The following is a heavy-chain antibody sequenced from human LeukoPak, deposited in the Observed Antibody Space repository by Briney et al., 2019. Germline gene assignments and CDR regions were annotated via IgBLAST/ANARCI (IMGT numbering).Heavy chain of an antibody. J-gene: IGHJ5*02. Sequence: ASVKVSCKASGYTFTSYGISWVRQAPGQGLEWMGWISAYNGNTNYAQKLQGRVTMTTDTSTSTAYMELRSLRSDDTAVYYCARDQGYYYGSGSQGDWFDPWGQGTLVTVSS. CDR1: GYTFTSYG. CDR3: ARDQGYYYGSGSQGDWFDP. V-gene: IGHV1-18*01. CDR2: ISAYNGNT. D-gene: IGHD3-10*01.